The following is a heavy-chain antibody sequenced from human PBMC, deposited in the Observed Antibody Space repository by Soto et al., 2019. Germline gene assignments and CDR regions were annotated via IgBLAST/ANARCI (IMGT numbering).Heavy chain of an antibody. J-gene: IGHJ6*02. CDR3: ARVEDIVVVPAAHYYGMDV. CDR1: GGTFSSYT. V-gene: IGHV1-69*02. CDR2: IIPILGIA. D-gene: IGHD2-2*01. Sequence: SVKVSCKASGGTFSSYTISWLRQAPGQGLEWMGRIIPILGIANYAQKFQGRVTITADKSTSTAYMELSSLRSEDTAVYYCARVEDIVVVPAAHYYGMDVWGQGTTVTVSS.